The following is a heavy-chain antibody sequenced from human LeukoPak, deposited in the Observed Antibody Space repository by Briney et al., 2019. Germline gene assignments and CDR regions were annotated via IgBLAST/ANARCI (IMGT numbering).Heavy chain of an antibody. CDR2: IYYSGST. V-gene: IGHV4-39*01. CDR3: ARQTGSGLFILP. Sequence: PSETLSLTCTVSGGSISSSNYYWGWIRQPPGKGLEWIGNIYYSGSTYYNPSLKSRVTTSVDTSKNQFSLRLTSVTAADTAVYYCARQTGSGLFILPGGQGTLVTVSS. D-gene: IGHD3/OR15-3a*01. CDR1: GGSISSSNYY. J-gene: IGHJ4*02.